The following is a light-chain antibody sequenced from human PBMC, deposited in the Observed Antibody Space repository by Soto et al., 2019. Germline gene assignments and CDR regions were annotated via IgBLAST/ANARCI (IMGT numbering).Light chain of an antibody. CDR2: EVS. J-gene: IGLJ2*01. Sequence: QSALTQPASVSGSPGQSITISCTGTSIDVGSYNLVSWYQQHPGKAPKLMIYEVSKRPSGVSNRFSGSKSGNTASLTISGLQAEDEADYYCCSSAGSSTVVFGGGTKLTVL. CDR3: CSSAGSSTVV. CDR1: SIDVGSYNL. V-gene: IGLV2-23*02.